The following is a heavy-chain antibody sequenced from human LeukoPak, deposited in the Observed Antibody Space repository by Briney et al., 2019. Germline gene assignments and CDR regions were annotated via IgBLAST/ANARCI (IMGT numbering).Heavy chain of an antibody. V-gene: IGHV3-66*01. CDR2: IYSGGST. J-gene: IGHJ4*02. D-gene: IGHD4-17*01. CDR3: ARDLPYGDVAFDY. CDR1: GFTVSSNY. Sequence: GGSLRLSCAASGFTVSSNYMSWVRQAPGKGLEWVSVIYSGGSTYYADSMKGRFTISRDNSKNTLYLQMNSLRAEDTAVYYCARDLPYGDVAFDYWGQGTLVTVSS.